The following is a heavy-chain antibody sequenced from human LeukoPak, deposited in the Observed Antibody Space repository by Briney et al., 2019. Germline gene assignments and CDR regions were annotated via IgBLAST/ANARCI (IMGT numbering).Heavy chain of an antibody. CDR1: GFRFSTFS. J-gene: IGHJ4*02. CDR3: AKERDAKGYFDY. V-gene: IGHV3-23*01. Sequence: GGALRLFCSAFGFRFSTFSKRWGRQAPGQGVGGVSAISGSGKTYYPDSVKGRFTISRDNSKNTLFLQMNGLRAEDTAVYYCAKERDAKGYFDYWGQGTLVTVSS. CDR2: ISGSGKT.